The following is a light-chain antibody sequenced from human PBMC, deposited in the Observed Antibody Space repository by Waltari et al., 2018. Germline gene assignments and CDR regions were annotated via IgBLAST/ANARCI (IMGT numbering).Light chain of an antibody. J-gene: IGLJ2*01. CDR2: WNN. V-gene: IGLV1-47*01. CDR1: TSNIGSNF. CDR3: ATWDDNLSGVV. Sequence: QSVLTQPPSASGTPGQRLTISCSGSTSNIGSNFVSWYQQLPGTAPKHLIRWNNQRPSGAPDRFSGSKSGTSASLAISGLRSEDEADYYCATWDDNLSGVVFGGGTKLSVL.